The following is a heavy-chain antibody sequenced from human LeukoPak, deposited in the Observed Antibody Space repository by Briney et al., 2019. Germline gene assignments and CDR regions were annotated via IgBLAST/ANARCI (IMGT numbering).Heavy chain of an antibody. D-gene: IGHD5-24*01. CDR2: IKQDGSEK. J-gene: IGHJ4*02. Sequence: GGSLRLSCAASGFTFSSYWMSCFRQAPGKGLEWVANIKQDGSEKYYADSVKGRFTISRDNAKNSLYLQMNSLKAEDTAVYYCASGSGWRQLYWGQGTLVTVSP. V-gene: IGHV3-7*01. CDR3: ASGSGWRQLY. CDR1: GFTFSSYW.